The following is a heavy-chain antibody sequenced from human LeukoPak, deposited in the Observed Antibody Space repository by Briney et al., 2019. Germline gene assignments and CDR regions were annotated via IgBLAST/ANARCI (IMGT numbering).Heavy chain of an antibody. CDR1: GFIFRSYW. V-gene: IGHV3-7*01. D-gene: IGHD1-7*01. CDR2: VDEHGFKT. CDR3: ARDGITCTRDY. Sequence: GGSLRLSCTASGFIFRSYWMVWVRQAPGKGLEWVASVDEHGFKTYYAASVTGRFTISKDTAKNSLDLQMNSLRAEDTAVYYCARDGITCTRDYWGQGALVTVSS. J-gene: IGHJ4*02.